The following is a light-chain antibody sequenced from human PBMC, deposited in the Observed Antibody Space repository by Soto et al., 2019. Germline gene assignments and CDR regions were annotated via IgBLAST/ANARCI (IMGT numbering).Light chain of an antibody. CDR3: QTWGTGIQV. CDR2: LDSDGNH. CDR1: SGHSSYA. J-gene: IGLJ2*01. Sequence: QPVLTQSPTASASLGASVKLTCTLSSGHSSYAIAWHQQQPEKGPRYLMNLDSDGNHSKGDGIPDRFSGSSSGTERYLTISSLQSEDEADYYCQTWGTGIQVFGGGTKLTVL. V-gene: IGLV4-69*01.